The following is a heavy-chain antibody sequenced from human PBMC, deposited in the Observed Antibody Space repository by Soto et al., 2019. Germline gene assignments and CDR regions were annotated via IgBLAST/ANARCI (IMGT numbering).Heavy chain of an antibody. CDR1: GCSISSYY. V-gene: IGHV4-59*01. D-gene: IGHD5-18*01. J-gene: IGHJ5*02. Sequence: PSETLSLACTVSGCSISSYYWSWIRQPPGKGLEWIGYIYYSGSTNYNPSLKSRVTISVDTPKNQFSLKLSSVTAADTAVYYCARDSGYGHGRDWFDPWGQGTLVTVSS. CDR3: ARDSGYGHGRDWFDP. CDR2: IYYSGST.